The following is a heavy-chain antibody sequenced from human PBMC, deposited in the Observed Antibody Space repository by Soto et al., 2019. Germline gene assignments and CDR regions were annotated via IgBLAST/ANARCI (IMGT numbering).Heavy chain of an antibody. CDR1: GGSISSGDYY. V-gene: IGHV4-30-4*01. J-gene: IGHJ4*02. CDR2: IYYSGST. Sequence: QVQLQESGPGLVKPSQTLSLTCTVSGGSISSGDYYWSWIRQPPGKGLEWIGYIYYSGSTYYNPXXXXXXXXXXXXXXXXXXXXXXXXXXXXXXXXXXXXXXXXXRSGGIDYWGQGTLVTVS. CDR3: XXXXXXXRSGGIDY.